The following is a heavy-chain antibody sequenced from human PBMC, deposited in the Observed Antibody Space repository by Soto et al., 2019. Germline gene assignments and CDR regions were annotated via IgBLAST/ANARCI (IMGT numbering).Heavy chain of an antibody. CDR3: ARQALYDYDFWSGYYPQNQAWFDP. CDR1: GYTFTSYY. D-gene: IGHD3-3*01. Sequence: ASVKVSCKASGYTFTSYYMHWVRQAPGQGLEWMGIINPSGGSTSYAQKFQGRVTMTRDTSTSTVYMELSSLRSEDTAVYYCARQALYDYDFWSGYYPQNQAWFDPWGQGTLVTVSS. J-gene: IGHJ5*02. V-gene: IGHV1-46*01. CDR2: INPSGGST.